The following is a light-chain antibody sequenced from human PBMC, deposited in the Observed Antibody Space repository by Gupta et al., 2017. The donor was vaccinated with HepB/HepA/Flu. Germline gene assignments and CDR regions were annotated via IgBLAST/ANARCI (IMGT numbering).Light chain of an antibody. V-gene: IGKV1-16*01. J-gene: IGKJ3*01. CDR2: AAT. CDR3: QHDGSFPFT. CDR1: QEISNC. Sequence: DIQMTQSPSSLSASVGDRVTITCRASQEISNCLSWFQQKPGEAPKYLISAATRLKSGVPLRISGSSAGTDLTLTIIRLQPEDFANYCCQHDGSFPFTFGHGTKVDIK.